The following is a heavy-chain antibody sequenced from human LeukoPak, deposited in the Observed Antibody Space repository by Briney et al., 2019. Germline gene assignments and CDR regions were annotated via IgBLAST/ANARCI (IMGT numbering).Heavy chain of an antibody. Sequence: GASVKVSCKVSGYTLTELSMHWVRQAPGKGLEWMGGFDPEDGETIYAQKSQGRVTMTEDTSTDTAYMELSSLRSEDTAVYYCTLALSFGSNWFDPWGQGTLVTVSS. CDR1: GYTLTELS. D-gene: IGHD3-3*02. CDR2: FDPEDGET. CDR3: TLALSFGSNWFDP. V-gene: IGHV1-24*01. J-gene: IGHJ5*02.